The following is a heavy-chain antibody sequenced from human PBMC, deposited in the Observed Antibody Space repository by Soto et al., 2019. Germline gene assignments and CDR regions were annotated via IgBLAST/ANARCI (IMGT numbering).Heavy chain of an antibody. CDR1: GGSISTSIYY. Sequence: SETLSLTCTVSGGSISTSIYYWGWVRQPPGKGLEWIGTIYYSGSTYYNPSLKSRVTISIDTSKNQFSLKLSSLTAADTAVYYCTRLKYYFDYWGQGTLVTVSS. CDR2: IYYSGST. CDR3: TRLKYYFDY. V-gene: IGHV4-39*01. J-gene: IGHJ4*02.